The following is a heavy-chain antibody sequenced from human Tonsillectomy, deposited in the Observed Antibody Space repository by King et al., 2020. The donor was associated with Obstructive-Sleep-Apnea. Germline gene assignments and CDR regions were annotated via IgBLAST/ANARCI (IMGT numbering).Heavy chain of an antibody. CDR2: IGPSDSYT. V-gene: IGHV5-10-1*03. CDR1: GYSFTSYW. Sequence: QLVQSGSEVKKPGESLRISCKGSGYSFTSYWISWVRQMPGKGLEWMGRIGPSDSYTSYSPSFQGHVTISTDKSISTSYLQWSSLKASDTAVYYCARQDYYGSGSFGFYFDNWGQGTLVTVSS. CDR3: ARQDYYGSGSFGFYFDN. J-gene: IGHJ4*02. D-gene: IGHD3-10*01.